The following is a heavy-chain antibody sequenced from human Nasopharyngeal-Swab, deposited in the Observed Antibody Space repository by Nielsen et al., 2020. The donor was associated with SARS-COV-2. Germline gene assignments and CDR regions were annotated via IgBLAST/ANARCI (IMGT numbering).Heavy chain of an antibody. D-gene: IGHD6-13*01. Sequence: SETLSLTCTVSGGSISSSSYYWGGIRQPPGKGLEWIGSIYYSGSTYYNPSLKSRVTISVDTSKNQFSLKLSSVTAADTAVYYCVGSSWYGDYSYYYGMDVWGQGTTVTVSS. J-gene: IGHJ6*02. CDR1: GGSISSSSYY. CDR2: IYYSGST. V-gene: IGHV4-39*07. CDR3: VGSSWYGDYSYYYGMDV.